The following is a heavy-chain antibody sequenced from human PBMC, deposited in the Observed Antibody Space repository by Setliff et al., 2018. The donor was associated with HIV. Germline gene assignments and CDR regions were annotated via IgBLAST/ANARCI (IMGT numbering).Heavy chain of an antibody. D-gene: IGHD4-4*01. CDR1: GGSISSYH. V-gene: IGHV4-4*07. CDR2: IYASGST. J-gene: IGHJ4*02. CDR3: ARVGRYSTFWGFDY. Sequence: PSETLSLTCTVSGGSISSYHWSWIRQPAGKGLEWIGRIYASGSTNYNPSLKSRVTMSVDKSKNQFSLKLNSVTAADTAVYYCARVGRYSTFWGFDYWGQGVLVTVSS.